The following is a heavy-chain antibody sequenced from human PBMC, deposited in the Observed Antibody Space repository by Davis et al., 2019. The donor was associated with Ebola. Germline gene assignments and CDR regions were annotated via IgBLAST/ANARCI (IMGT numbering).Heavy chain of an antibody. CDR1: GFTFSSYG. J-gene: IGHJ4*02. CDR2: IWYDGSNK. Sequence: GESLKISCAASGFTFSSYGMHWVRQAPGKGLEWVAVIWYDGSNKYYADSVKGRFTISRDNAKNSLYLQMNSLRDEDTAVYYCARVSGYYGSGSYLATDYWGQGTLVTVSS. D-gene: IGHD3-10*01. V-gene: IGHV3-33*01. CDR3: ARVSGYYGSGSYLATDY.